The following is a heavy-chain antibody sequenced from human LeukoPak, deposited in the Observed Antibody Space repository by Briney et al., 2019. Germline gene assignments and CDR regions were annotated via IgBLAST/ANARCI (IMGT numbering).Heavy chain of an antibody. J-gene: IGHJ4*02. CDR2: IYDSGST. Sequence: SETLSLTCKVSGGSISSYYWSWIRQPPGKGLEWIGYIYDSGSTIYNPSLKSRVTISVDTSKNQFSLNLNSVTAADTAVYYCAISASSGSYYVTHFDFWGQGSLVTVSS. D-gene: IGHD3-10*01. CDR3: AISASSGSYYVTHFDF. CDR1: GGSISSYY. V-gene: IGHV4-59*01.